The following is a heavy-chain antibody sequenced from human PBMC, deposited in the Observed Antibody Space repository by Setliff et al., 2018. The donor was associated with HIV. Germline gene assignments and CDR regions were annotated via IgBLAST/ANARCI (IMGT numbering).Heavy chain of an antibody. J-gene: IGHJ6*03. CDR2: MNPDSGNT. CDR1: GYTFTSFG. D-gene: IGHD2-15*01. Sequence: ASVKVSCKASGYTFTSFGINWVRQATGQGLEWMGWMNPDSGNTGSAQNFQGRLTITWNTSISTAYMELGSLGFEDTAVYFCASTRSGGSSVYYYYYLEVWGQGTAVTVSS. CDR3: ASTRSGGSSVYYYYYLEV. V-gene: IGHV1-8*01.